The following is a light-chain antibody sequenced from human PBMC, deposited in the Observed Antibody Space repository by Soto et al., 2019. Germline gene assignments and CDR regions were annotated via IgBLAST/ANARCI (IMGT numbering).Light chain of an antibody. V-gene: IGKV3-15*01. Sequence: EIVMTQSPVTLSVSPGERATLSCRASQSVGGDVAWYQQIPGQSPRLLIYGAVIRATGVAARFTGGGSGTEFTLTVDSLQSEDLATYYCQQYNAWPRTFGQGTKLEI. J-gene: IGKJ2*01. CDR3: QQYNAWPRT. CDR1: QSVGGD. CDR2: GAV.